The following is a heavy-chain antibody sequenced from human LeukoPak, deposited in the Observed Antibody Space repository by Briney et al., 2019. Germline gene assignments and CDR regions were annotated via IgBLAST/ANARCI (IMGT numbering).Heavy chain of an antibody. CDR2: ISGSGGST. V-gene: IGHV3-23*01. J-gene: IGHJ4*02. CDR1: GFTFSSYA. Sequence: GGSLRLSCAASGFTFSSYAMSWVRQAPGKGLEWVSAISGSGGSTYYADSVKGRFTISRDNSKNTLYLQMNSLRAEDTAVYYRAKSGPYCGGDCYSSEKFDYWGQGTLVTVSS. D-gene: IGHD2-21*02. CDR3: AKSGPYCGGDCYSSEKFDY.